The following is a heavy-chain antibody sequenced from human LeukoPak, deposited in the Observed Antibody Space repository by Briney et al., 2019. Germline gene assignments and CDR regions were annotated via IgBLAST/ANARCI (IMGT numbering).Heavy chain of an antibody. V-gene: IGHV1-69*04. Sequence: ASVKVSCKASGYTFTSYAISWVRQAPGQGLEWMGRIIPILGIANYAQKFQGRVTITADKSTSTAYMELSSLRSEDTAVYYCARVVAGQDFDYWGQGTLVTVSS. CDR3: ARVVAGQDFDY. J-gene: IGHJ4*02. CDR2: IIPILGIA. D-gene: IGHD6-19*01. CDR1: GYTFTSYA.